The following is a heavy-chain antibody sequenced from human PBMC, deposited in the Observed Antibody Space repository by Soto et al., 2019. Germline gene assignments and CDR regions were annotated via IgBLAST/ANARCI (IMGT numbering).Heavy chain of an antibody. D-gene: IGHD6-25*01. CDR1: GGSFIGYY. CDR2: INHSGST. V-gene: IGHV4-34*01. Sequence: SETLSLTCAVYGGSFIGYYWSWIRQPPGKGLEWIGEINHSGSTNYNPSLKSRVTISVDTSKNQFSLKLSSVTAADTAVYYCARRRAAGPRAYYYYYYGMDVWGQGTTVTVSS. J-gene: IGHJ6*02. CDR3: ARRRAAGPRAYYYYYYGMDV.